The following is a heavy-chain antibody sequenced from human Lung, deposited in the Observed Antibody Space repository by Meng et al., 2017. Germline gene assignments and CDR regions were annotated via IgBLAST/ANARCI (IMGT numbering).Heavy chain of an antibody. CDR1: GGSFSDYY. CDR2: INHSGST. J-gene: IGHJ4*02. V-gene: IGHV4-34*01. CDR3: ARGPTTMAHDFDY. D-gene: IGHD4-11*01. Sequence: QGQLQQWGAGLLKPSETLSLTCVVFGGSFSDYYGSWIRQPPGKGLEWIGEINHSGSTNYNPSLESRATISVDTSQNNLSLKLSSVTAADSAVYYCARGPTTMAHDFDYWGQGTLVTVSS.